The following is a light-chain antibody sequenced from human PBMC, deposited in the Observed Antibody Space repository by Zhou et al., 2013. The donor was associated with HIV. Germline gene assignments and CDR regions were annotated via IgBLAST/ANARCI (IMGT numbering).Light chain of an antibody. J-gene: IGKJ2*01. V-gene: IGKV1D-16*01. CDR3: QQYNSYRYT. CDR2: GAS. CDR1: QGISKW. Sequence: DIQMTQSPSSVSASVGDRITITCRASQGISKWLAWYQQKPGKAPKLLIYGASSLQSGVPSRFSGSGSGTEFTLTISRLQPEDFATYFCQQYNSYRYTFGQGTKLEIK.